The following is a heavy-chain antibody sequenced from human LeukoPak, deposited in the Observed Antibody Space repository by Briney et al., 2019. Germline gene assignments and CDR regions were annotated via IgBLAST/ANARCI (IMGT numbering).Heavy chain of an antibody. CDR2: IYTSGST. J-gene: IGHJ5*02. V-gene: IGHV4-4*07. Sequence: SETLSLTCTVSGYSISSGYYWSWIRQPAGKGLEWIGRIYTSGSTNYNPSLKSRVTMSVDTSKNQFSLKLSSVTAADTAVYYCARYGNPAGFGELLFFPWFDPWGQGTLVTVSS. CDR3: ARYGNPAGFGELLFFPWFDP. D-gene: IGHD3-10*01. CDR1: GYSISSGYY.